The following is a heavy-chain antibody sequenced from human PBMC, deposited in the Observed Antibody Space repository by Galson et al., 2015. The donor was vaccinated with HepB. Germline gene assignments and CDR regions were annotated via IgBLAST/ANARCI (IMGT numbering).Heavy chain of an antibody. V-gene: IGHV3-9*01. CDR2: ISWNSGAI. D-gene: IGHD3-10*01. J-gene: IGHJ4*02. CDR3: AKARTRITMIQGVPFDF. CDR1: GFTFDDYA. Sequence: SLRLSCAASGFTFDDYAMHWVRQAPGKGLEWVSGISWNSGAIGYADSMKGRFTISRDNAKNSLYLQMNSLRAEDTALYYCAKARTRITMIQGVPFDFWGQGTLVTVSS.